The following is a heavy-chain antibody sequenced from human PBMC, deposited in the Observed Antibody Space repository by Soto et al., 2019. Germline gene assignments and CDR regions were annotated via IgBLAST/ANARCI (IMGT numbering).Heavy chain of an antibody. V-gene: IGHV3-53*01. CDR3: ARGRYSGSYLGGFDP. J-gene: IGHJ5*02. D-gene: IGHD1-26*01. CDR2: IYSGGST. CDR1: GFTVSSNY. Sequence: EVQLVESGGGLIQPGGSLRLSCAASGFTVSSNYMSWVRQAPGKGLEWVSVIYSGGSTYYADSVKGRFTITRDNSKNTLYLHMNSLRAEDRAVYYCARGRYSGSYLGGFDPWGQGTLVTGFS.